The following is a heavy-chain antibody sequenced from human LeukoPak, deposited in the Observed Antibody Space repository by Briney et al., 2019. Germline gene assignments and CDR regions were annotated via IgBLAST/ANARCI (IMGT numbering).Heavy chain of an antibody. D-gene: IGHD1-26*01. CDR1: GFSLSTSGMC. Sequence: SGPALVKPTQTLTLTCTFSGFSLSTSGMCVSWIRQPPGKALEWLARIDWDDDKYYSTSLKTRLTISKDTSKNQVVLTMTNMDPVDTATYYCALSFGISRPGPQLDTWEDWGQGTLVTVSS. J-gene: IGHJ4*02. CDR2: IDWDDDK. CDR3: ALSFGISRPGPQLDTWED. V-gene: IGHV2-70*11.